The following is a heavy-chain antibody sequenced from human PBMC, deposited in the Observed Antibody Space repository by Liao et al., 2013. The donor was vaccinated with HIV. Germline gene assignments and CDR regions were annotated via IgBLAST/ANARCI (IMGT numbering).Heavy chain of an antibody. Sequence: QVQLQQWGAGLLKPSETLSLTCTVSGGSISSYYWSWIRQPPGKGLEWIGYVYHSGGTYYNPSLESRVTVSVDRSKNQFSLKLSSVTAADTAVYYCARDEDTMRAFDIWGQGTMVTVSS. D-gene: IGHD3-22*01. J-gene: IGHJ3*02. V-gene: IGHV4-59*12. CDR3: ARDEDTMRAFDI. CDR1: GGSISSYY. CDR2: VYHSGGT.